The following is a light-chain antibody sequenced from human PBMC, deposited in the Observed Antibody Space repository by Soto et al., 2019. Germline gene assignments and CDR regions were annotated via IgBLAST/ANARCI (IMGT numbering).Light chain of an antibody. V-gene: IGKV3-20*01. CDR3: QQYGSSSWT. Sequence: EIVLTHPPRPLSFPPGKRATFSRRASQSVSSYLAWYQQKPGQAPRLLIYGASSRATGIPDRFSGSGSGTDFTLTISRLEPDDFATYYCQQYGSSSWTFGQGTKVDIK. CDR2: GAS. J-gene: IGKJ1*01. CDR1: QSVSSY.